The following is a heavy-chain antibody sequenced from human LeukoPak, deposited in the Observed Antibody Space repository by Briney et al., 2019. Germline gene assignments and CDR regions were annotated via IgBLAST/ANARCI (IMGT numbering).Heavy chain of an antibody. CDR1: GFTFSTYA. V-gene: IGHV3-23*01. D-gene: IGHD4-17*01. CDR2: ISGSGGST. J-gene: IGHJ3*02. Sequence: PGGSLRPSCVASGFTFSTYAMRWVRQAPGKGVEWVSVISGSGGSTYYADSVKGRFTISRDNSKNTLFLQMNSLRADDTAIYYCAKVGGEHRGPFDIWGQGTMVTVSS. CDR3: AKVGGEHRGPFDI.